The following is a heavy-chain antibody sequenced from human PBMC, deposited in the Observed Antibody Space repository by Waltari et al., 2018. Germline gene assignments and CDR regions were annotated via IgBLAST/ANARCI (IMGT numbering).Heavy chain of an antibody. CDR2: IYSGGST. V-gene: IGHV3-53*01. CDR3: ARDLGSSGYYHY. Sequence: EVQLVESGGGLIQPGGSLRLSCAASGFTVSSNYITWVRQAPGKGLEWVSIIYSGGSTYYADSVKGRFTISRDNSKNTLYLQMNSLRAEDTAVYYCARDLGSSGYYHYWGQGTLVTVSS. J-gene: IGHJ4*02. CDR1: GFTVSSNY. D-gene: IGHD3-22*01.